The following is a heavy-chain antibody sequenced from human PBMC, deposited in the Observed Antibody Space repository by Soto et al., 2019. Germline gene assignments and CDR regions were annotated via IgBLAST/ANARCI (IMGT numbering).Heavy chain of an antibody. Sequence: GGSLRLSCAASGFTFSNAWMNWVRQAPGKGLEWVGRIKSKTDGGTTDYAAPVKGRFTISRDDSKNTLYLQMNSLKTEDTAVYYCTTETYSGYDSYYFDYWGQGTLVTVSS. CDR3: TTETYSGYDSYYFDY. V-gene: IGHV3-15*07. CDR2: IKSKTDGGTT. D-gene: IGHD5-12*01. J-gene: IGHJ4*02. CDR1: GFTFSNAW.